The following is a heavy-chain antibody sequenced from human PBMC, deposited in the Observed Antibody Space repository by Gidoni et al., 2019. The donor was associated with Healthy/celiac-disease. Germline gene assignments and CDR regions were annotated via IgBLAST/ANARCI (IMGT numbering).Heavy chain of an antibody. CDR2: IYHSGST. J-gene: IGHJ3*02. V-gene: IGHV4-4*02. CDR1: GGSLSCSNW. D-gene: IGHD6-13*01. CDR3: ARVMGSSSWYRDAFDI. Sequence: QVQLQESGPGLVKPSGTLSLTCPVSGGSLSCSNWWSWVRQPPGKGLEWIGEIYHSGSTNYNPSLKSRVTISVDKSKNQFSLKLSSVTSADTAVYYCARVMGSSSWYRDAFDIWGQGTMVTVSS.